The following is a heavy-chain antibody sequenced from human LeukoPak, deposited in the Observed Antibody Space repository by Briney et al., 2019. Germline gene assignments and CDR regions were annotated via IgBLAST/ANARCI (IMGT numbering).Heavy chain of an antibody. D-gene: IGHD6-6*01. CDR1: GYTFTSYD. J-gene: IGHJ4*02. CDR2: INPNSGGT. CDR3: ASGDIAARTGVD. V-gene: IGHV1-2*02. Sequence: ASVKVSCKASGYTFTSYDINWVRQAPGQGLEWMGWINPNSGGTNYAQKFQGRVTMTRDTSISTAYMELSRLRSDDTAVYYCASGDIAARTGVDWGQGTLVTVSS.